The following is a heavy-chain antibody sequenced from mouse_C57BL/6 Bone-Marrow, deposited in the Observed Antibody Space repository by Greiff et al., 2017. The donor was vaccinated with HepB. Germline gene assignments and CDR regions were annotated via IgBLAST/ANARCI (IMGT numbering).Heavy chain of an antibody. J-gene: IGHJ2*01. Sequence: VKLVESGPELVKPGASVKISCKASGYTFTDYYINWVKQRPGQGLEWIGWIFPGSGSTYYNEKFKGKATLTVDKSSSTAYMLLSSLTSEDSAVYFCARSDYYGSSYNFDYWGQGTTLTVSS. CDR2: IFPGSGST. CDR1: GYTFTDYY. CDR3: ARSDYYGSSYNFDY. V-gene: IGHV1-75*01. D-gene: IGHD1-1*01.